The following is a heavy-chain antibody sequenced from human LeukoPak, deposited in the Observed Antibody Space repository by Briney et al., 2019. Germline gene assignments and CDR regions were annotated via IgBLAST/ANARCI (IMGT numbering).Heavy chain of an antibody. J-gene: IGHJ4*02. CDR1: GFTLSTYW. D-gene: IGHD1-1*01. CDR3: ARVSLGYRETYFFDY. V-gene: IGHV3-7*01. CDR2: IKEDRSEK. Sequence: GGSLRLSCAASGFTLSTYWMTWVRQAPGRGLEWVGNIKEDRSEKNYVDSVKGRFTISRDNAKNSLYLQMNSLRAEDTAVYYCARVSLGYRETYFFDYWGQGTLVTVSS.